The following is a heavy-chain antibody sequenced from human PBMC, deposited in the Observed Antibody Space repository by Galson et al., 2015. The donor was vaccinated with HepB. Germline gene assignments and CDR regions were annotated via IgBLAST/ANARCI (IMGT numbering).Heavy chain of an antibody. CDR1: GYNFTNYD. J-gene: IGHJ4*02. Sequence: SVEVSCKASGYNFTNYDINWVRQASGQGLEWMGWMKPDRGDTGYAQKFQGRVTMTRNTSISTAYLDLSNLRSEDTAVYYCARGRYCTTGACPYYFDNWGQGILVTVSS. CDR3: ARGRYCTTGACPYYFDN. CDR2: MKPDRGDT. V-gene: IGHV1-8*01. D-gene: IGHD2-8*01.